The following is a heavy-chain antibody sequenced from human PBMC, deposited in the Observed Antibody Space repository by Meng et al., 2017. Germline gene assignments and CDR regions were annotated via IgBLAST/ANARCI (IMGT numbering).Heavy chain of an antibody. D-gene: IGHD7-27*01. CDR3: ASNDGTGDRTGGNY. CDR2: IIPIFGTA. J-gene: IGHJ4*02. V-gene: IGHV1-69*01. CDR1: GGTFSSYA. Sequence: VQLVESGHEVRKPGSSVKVSCKASGGTFSSYASSWVQQAPGQGLEWMGGIIPIFGTANYAQKFQGRVTITADESTSTAYMELSSLRSEDTAVYYCASNDGTGDRTGGNYWGQGTLVTVSS.